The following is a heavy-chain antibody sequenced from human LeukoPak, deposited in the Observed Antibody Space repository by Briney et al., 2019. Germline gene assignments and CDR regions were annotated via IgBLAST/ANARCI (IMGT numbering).Heavy chain of an antibody. CDR1: GGSISSSSYY. V-gene: IGHV4-39*01. J-gene: IGHJ5*02. Sequence: SETLSLTCTVSGGSISSSSYYWGWIRQPPGKGLEWIGSIYYSGSTYYNPSLKSRVTISVDTSKNQFYLKLSSVTAADTAVYYCARPDAVVFGWFDPWGQGTLVTVSS. D-gene: IGHD3-16*01. CDR3: ARPDAVVFGWFDP. CDR2: IYYSGST.